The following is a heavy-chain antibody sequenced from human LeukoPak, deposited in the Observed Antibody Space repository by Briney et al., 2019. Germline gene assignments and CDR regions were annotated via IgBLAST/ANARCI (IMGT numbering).Heavy chain of an antibody. V-gene: IGHV4-59*11. CDR1: GGSSSSHY. CDR2: IYYSGST. CDR3: ASYDFWSGNWFDP. D-gene: IGHD3-3*01. Sequence: SETLSLTCTVSGGSSSSHYWSWIRQPPGKGLKWIGYIYYSGSTNYNPSLKSRVTISVDTSKNQFSLKLSSVTAADTAVYYCASYDFWSGNWFDPWGQGTLVTVSS. J-gene: IGHJ5*02.